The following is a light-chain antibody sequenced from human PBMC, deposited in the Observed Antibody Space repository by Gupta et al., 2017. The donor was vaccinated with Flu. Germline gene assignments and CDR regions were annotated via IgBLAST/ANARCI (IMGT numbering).Light chain of an antibody. Sequence: TISCTGTSSDVGGYNYVSWYQHHPGNAPKLMIYAVSERPSGVPARFSGSKSGNTASLTVSGLQAEDEADYFCSSYGGSNNLWVFGGGTKLTV. CDR3: SSYGGSNNLWV. CDR1: SSDVGGYNY. V-gene: IGLV2-8*01. J-gene: IGLJ3*02. CDR2: AVS.